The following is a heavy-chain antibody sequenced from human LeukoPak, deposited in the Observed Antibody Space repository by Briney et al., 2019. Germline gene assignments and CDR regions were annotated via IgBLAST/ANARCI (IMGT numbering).Heavy chain of an antibody. CDR3: AIAPNWGTPS. Sequence: GGSLRLSCAASGFTFSTYTMYWVRHPPGKRLEWVSIIGSSGGGIHYADSVKGRFTISRDNSKNALYLQMNSLRVEDTAVYYCAIAPNWGTPSWGQGVLVTVSS. CDR1: GFTFSTYT. CDR2: IGSSGGGI. J-gene: IGHJ5*02. V-gene: IGHV3-23*01. D-gene: IGHD7-27*01.